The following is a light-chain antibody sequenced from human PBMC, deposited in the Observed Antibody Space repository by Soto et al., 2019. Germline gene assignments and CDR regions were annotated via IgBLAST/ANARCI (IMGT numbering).Light chain of an antibody. Sequence: EVVLTLSLGTLSLSPGERATLPCRASQSVKSSYLAWYQHKPGQAPRLLIYGTSSRATGIPDRFSGSGSGTDFTLTISRLEPEDFAVYYCQQYGSSITFGQGTRLAIK. CDR3: QQYGSSIT. CDR2: GTS. CDR1: QSVKSSY. V-gene: IGKV3-20*01. J-gene: IGKJ5*01.